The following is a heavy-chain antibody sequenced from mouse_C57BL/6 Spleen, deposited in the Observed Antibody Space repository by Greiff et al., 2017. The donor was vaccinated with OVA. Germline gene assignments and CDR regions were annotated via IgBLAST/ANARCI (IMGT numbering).Heavy chain of an antibody. Sequence: VQLQQPGAELVKPGASVKMSCKASGYTFTSYWITWVKQRPGQGLEWIGDIYPGSGSTNYNEKFKSKATLTVDTSSSTAYMQLSSLTSEDSAVYYGARATTGSRGAMDYWGQGTSVTVSS. D-gene: IGHD1-1*01. CDR1: GYTFTSYW. J-gene: IGHJ4*01. CDR3: ARATTGSRGAMDY. CDR2: IYPGSGST. V-gene: IGHV1-55*01.